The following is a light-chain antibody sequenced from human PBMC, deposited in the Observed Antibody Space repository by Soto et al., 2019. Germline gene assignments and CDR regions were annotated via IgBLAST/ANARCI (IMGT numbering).Light chain of an antibody. J-gene: IGLJ3*02. CDR3: CSYAGSSTWV. CDR2: EVN. V-gene: IGLV2-23*02. CDR1: SSDVGSYNL. Sequence: QSVLTQPASVSGSPGQSITISCTGTSSDVGSYNLVSWYQQHPGRAPKLMIYEVNKRPSGVSNRFSGSKSANTASLTISGLQAEYEADYYCCSYAGSSTWVFGGGTKVTVL.